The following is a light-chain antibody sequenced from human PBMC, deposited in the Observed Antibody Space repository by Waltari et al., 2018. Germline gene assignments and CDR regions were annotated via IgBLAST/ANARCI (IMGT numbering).Light chain of an antibody. CDR2: YTN. J-gene: IGLJ3*02. Sequence: QSVLTQPPSVSAPPRPRVTIPCSGSRSNIGDKVVQGYQQFSGEAPKPLIYYTNLLSSGISDRFSASKSGTSASLVITGVQSGDEAQYFCAAWDDNLSTWVFGGGTKLAVL. CDR1: RSNIGDKV. V-gene: IGLV1-36*01. CDR3: AAWDDNLSTWV.